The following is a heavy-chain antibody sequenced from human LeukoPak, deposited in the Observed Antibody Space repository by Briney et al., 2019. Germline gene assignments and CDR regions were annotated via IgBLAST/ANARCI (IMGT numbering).Heavy chain of an antibody. Sequence: SETLSLTCSVSGGSISSYYWSWIRQPPGKGLEWIGYIYYSGSTNYNPSLKSRVTISVDTSKKQFSLKLSSVTAPDTAVYYCARFYYDSSGYYNAFDYWGQGTLVTVSS. CDR1: GGSISSYY. D-gene: IGHD3-22*01. J-gene: IGHJ4*02. CDR3: ARFYYDSSGYYNAFDY. V-gene: IGHV4-59*01. CDR2: IYYSGST.